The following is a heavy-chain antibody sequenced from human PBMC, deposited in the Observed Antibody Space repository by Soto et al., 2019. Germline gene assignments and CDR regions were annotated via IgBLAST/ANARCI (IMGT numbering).Heavy chain of an antibody. CDR3: AREVDESSCYYYGLDY. V-gene: IGHV3-48*02. D-gene: IGHD3-22*01. CDR1: GFTFSSYS. J-gene: IGHJ4*02. CDR2: ISSSSSTI. Sequence: GGSLRLSCAASGFTFSSYSMNWVRQAPGKGLEWVSYISSSSSTIYYADSVKGRFTISRDNAKNSLYLQMNSLRDEDMVVYYCAREVDESSCYYYGLDYWGQGTLVTVSS.